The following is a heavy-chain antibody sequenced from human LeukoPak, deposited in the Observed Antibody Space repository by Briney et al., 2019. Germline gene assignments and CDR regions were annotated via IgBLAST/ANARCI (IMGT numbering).Heavy chain of an antibody. CDR1: GFSFSVFW. CDR2: IKTDGSIT. V-gene: IGHV3-74*01. J-gene: IGHJ4*02. Sequence: GGSLRLSCAASGFSFSVFWMHWVRQAPGKGPVWVSRIKTDGSITDYADSVKGRFTISRDNAKNTLYLQMNSLRAEDTAVYYCAKGTFDYWGQGTLVTVSS. CDR3: AKGTFDY. D-gene: IGHD1-1*01.